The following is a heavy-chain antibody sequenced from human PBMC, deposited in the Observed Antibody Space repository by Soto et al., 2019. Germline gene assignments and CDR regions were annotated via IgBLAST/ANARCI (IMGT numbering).Heavy chain of an antibody. CDR1: GGSFSGYY. CDR2: INHSGST. J-gene: IGHJ4*02. Sequence: PSETLSLTCAVYGGSFSGYYWSWIRQPPGKGLEWIGEINHSGSTNYNPSLNSLVTISVDTSKNQFSLPLSSAPAADTALYYCARAPLYYDFWSGYYTGTPIDYWGQGTLVPVSS. CDR3: ARAPLYYDFWSGYYTGTPIDY. V-gene: IGHV4-34*01. D-gene: IGHD3-3*01.